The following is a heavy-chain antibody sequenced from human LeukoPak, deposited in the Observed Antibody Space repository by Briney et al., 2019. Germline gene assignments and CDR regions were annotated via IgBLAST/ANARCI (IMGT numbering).Heavy chain of an antibody. CDR1: GFTFSSYS. Sequence: GGSLRLSCAASGFTFSSYSMNWVHQAPGKGLEWVSSISSSSSYIYYADSVKGRFTISRDNAKNSLYLQMNSLRAEDTAVYYCARVGYYYDSSGYLFDYWGQGTLVTVSS. D-gene: IGHD3-22*01. CDR2: ISSSSSYI. J-gene: IGHJ4*02. V-gene: IGHV3-21*01. CDR3: ARVGYYYDSSGYLFDY.